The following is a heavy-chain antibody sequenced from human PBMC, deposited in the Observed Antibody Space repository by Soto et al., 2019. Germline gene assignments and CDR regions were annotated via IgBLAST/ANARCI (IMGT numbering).Heavy chain of an antibody. CDR2: ISAYNGNT. CDR3: ARTIPGVMEYPQF. D-gene: IGHD3-9*01. V-gene: IGHV1-18*01. J-gene: IGHJ1*01. Sequence: ASVKVSCKASGYTFTNYGISWVRQAPGQGLEWMGWISAYNGNTNYAQKLQGRVTMTADTSTSTAYMELGSLRSDDTAVYYCARTIPGVMEYPQFWGQGTLVTVSS. CDR1: GYTFTNYG.